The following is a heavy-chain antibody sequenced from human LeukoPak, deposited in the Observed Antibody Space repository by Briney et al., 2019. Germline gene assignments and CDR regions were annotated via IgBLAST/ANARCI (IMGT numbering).Heavy chain of an antibody. J-gene: IGHJ4*02. D-gene: IGHD3-22*01. Sequence: APVKVSCKASGYTFTSYGISWVRQAPGQGLEWMGWISAYNGNTNYAQKLQGRVTMTTDTSTSTAYMELRSLRSDDTAVYYCARENSVNYYDSSGYQLDYWGQGTLVTVSS. CDR1: GYTFTSYG. CDR2: ISAYNGNT. V-gene: IGHV1-18*01. CDR3: ARENSVNYYDSSGYQLDY.